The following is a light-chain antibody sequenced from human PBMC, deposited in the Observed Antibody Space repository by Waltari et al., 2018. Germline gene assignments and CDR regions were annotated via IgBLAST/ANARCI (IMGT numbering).Light chain of an antibody. J-gene: IGKJ3*01. V-gene: IGKV3-15*01. Sequence: EIVMTQSPVTLSVSPGEGATLSCRASQSVDNALAWYQQKPGQAPSLVIYGASTRATGVPGRFSGGGSGTEFTLTISSLQSEDFAVYYCQQYNTWPLSVGPGTTVDIK. CDR2: GAS. CDR3: QQYNTWPLS. CDR1: QSVDNA.